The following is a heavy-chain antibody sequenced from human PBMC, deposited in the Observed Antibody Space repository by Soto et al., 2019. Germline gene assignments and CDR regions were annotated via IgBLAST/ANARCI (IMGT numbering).Heavy chain of an antibody. Sequence: ESGGGVVQPGRSLRLSCEASGFTFNTYSMHWVRQPPGKWLEWLAAIWYDGTQKYYADSVKGRFIISRDNSKKTLYLEMNSLRAEDTAVYYCARAGGTTVTGLWHFDSWGQGTLVTVSS. D-gene: IGHD4-17*01. CDR3: ARAGGTTVTGLWHFDS. J-gene: IGHJ4*02. CDR2: IWYDGTQK. CDR1: GFTFNTYS. V-gene: IGHV3-33*01.